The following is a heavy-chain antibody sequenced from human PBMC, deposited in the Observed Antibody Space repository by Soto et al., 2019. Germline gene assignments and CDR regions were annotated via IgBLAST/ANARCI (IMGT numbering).Heavy chain of an antibody. CDR1: GFTFTNYL. D-gene: IGHD2-8*02. J-gene: IGHJ4*02. V-gene: IGHV3-23*05. CDR3: ALLSGGASVY. Sequence: PGGSLRLSCAASGFTFTNYLMTWVRQAPGKGLEWVSSIDKSGGDTYYADSVKGRFTISRDNSKNTLYLQLDNLRTEDTAVYYCALLSGGASVYWGQGTLVTVSS. CDR2: IDKSGGDT.